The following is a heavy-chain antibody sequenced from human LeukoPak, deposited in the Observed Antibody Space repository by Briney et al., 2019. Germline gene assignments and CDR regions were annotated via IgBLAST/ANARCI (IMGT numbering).Heavy chain of an antibody. V-gene: IGHV4-39*01. Sequence: SETLSLTCTVSGDSISSSLYYWGWIRQPPGRGLEWIGTIYYSETTYYNPSLKSRVTISVDTSKNQFALKLSSVTAADTAVYYCAVNGGGAYDILTGYGYWGQGTLVTVSS. J-gene: IGHJ4*02. CDR1: GDSISSSLYY. D-gene: IGHD3-9*01. CDR3: AVNGGGAYDILTGYGY. CDR2: IYYSETT.